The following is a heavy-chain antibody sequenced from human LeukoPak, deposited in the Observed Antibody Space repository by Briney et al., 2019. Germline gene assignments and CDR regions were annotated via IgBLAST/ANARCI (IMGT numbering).Heavy chain of an antibody. Sequence: PSETLSLTCSVSGGXISSSSYYWGWIRQPPGKGLEWIGSIYYSGSTYYNPSLKSRVTISVDTSKSQFSLKLSSVTAADTALYYCARVSNRDSSGCYWGFDYWGQGTLVTVSS. V-gene: IGHV4-39*01. CDR3: ARVSNRDSSGCYWGFDY. CDR2: IYYSGST. J-gene: IGHJ4*02. CDR1: GGXISSSSYY. D-gene: IGHD3-22*01.